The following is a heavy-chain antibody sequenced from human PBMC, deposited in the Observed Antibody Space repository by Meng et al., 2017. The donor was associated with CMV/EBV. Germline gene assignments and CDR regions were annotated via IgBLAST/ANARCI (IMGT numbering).Heavy chain of an antibody. V-gene: IGHV1-69*05. CDR3: AREIYYYDSSGYYWANGMDV. D-gene: IGHD3-22*01. CDR1: GGTFSSYA. J-gene: IGHJ6*02. Sequence: SVKVSCKASGGTFSSYAISWVRQAPGQGLESMGGIIPIFGTANYAQKFQGRVTITTDESTSTAYMELSSLRSEDTAVYYCAREIYYYDSSGYYWANGMDVWGQGTTVTVSS. CDR2: IIPIFGTA.